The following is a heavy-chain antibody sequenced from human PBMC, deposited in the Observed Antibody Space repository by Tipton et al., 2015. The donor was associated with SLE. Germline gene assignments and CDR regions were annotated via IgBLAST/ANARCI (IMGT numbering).Heavy chain of an antibody. CDR2: ISSNGGST. J-gene: IGHJ4*02. CDR1: GFTFRSYA. Sequence: QLVQSGGGLVQPGGSLRLSCAASGFTFRSYAMHWVRQAPGKGLEYVSAISSNGGSTYYADSVKGRFTVSRDNAKNSLYLQVNSLRAEDTAVYYCARDANSGYDLLFDYWGQGTLVTVSS. D-gene: IGHD5-12*01. V-gene: IGHV3-64*04. CDR3: ARDANSGYDLLFDY.